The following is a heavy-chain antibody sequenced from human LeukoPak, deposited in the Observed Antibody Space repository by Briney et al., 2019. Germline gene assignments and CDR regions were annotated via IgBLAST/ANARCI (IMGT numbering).Heavy chain of an antibody. Sequence: GGSLRLSCAASGFTFSSYGMHWVRQAPGKGLEWVAVIWYDGSNKYYADSVKGRFTISRDNSKNTLYLQMNSLRAEDTAVYYCAKDLYSSSSGFDYWGQGTLVTVSS. CDR2: IWYDGSNK. D-gene: IGHD6-6*01. CDR1: GFTFSSYG. CDR3: AKDLYSSSSGFDY. J-gene: IGHJ4*02. V-gene: IGHV3-33*06.